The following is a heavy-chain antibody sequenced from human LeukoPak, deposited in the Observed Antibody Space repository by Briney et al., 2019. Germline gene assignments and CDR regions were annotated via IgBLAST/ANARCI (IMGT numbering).Heavy chain of an antibody. V-gene: IGHV1-69*04. D-gene: IGHD2-2*01. CDR1: AGTFSSYA. CDR3: ARRYCSSTSCYLDAEYFQH. Sequence: SVKVSCKASAGTFSSYAISWVRQAPGQGLEWMGRIIPILGIANYAQKFQGRVTITADKSTSTAYMELSSLRSEDTAVYYCARRYCSSTSCYLDAEYFQHWGQGTLVTVSS. CDR2: IIPILGIA. J-gene: IGHJ1*01.